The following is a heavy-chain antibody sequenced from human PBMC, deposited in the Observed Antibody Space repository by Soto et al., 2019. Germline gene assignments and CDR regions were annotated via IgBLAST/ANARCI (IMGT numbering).Heavy chain of an antibody. V-gene: IGHV1-18*01. CDR3: ARDLHQPNYFDY. J-gene: IGHJ4*02. CDR2: ISAYNGNT. CDR1: GYTFTSYG. Sequence: QVQLVQSGAEVKKPGASVKVSCKASGYTFTSYGITWVRQAPGQGLGWMGWISAYNGNTKYAQKLQGRVTMTTDTPTSTAYMELRNLRSDDTAVYYCARDLHQPNYFDYWGQGTLVTVSS.